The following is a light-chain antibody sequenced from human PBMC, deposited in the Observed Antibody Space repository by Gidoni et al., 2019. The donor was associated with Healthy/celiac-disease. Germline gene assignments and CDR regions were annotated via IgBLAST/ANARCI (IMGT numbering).Light chain of an antibody. CDR1: QSLSSY. CDR3: QQLNSYPWT. CDR2: AAS. Sequence: DIQLTQTPSFLSASVGDRVTITCRASQSLSSYLAWYQQKPGKAPKLLIYAASTLQSGVPSRFSGSGSGTEFTLTISSLQPEDFATYYCQQLNSYPWTFGQGTKVEIK. V-gene: IGKV1-9*01. J-gene: IGKJ1*01.